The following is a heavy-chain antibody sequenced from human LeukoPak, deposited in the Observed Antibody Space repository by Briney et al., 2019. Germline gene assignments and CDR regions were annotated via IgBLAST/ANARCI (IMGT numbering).Heavy chain of an antibody. CDR3: ASHIAAAGTSPNFDY. J-gene: IGHJ4*02. CDR1: GYTFTGYY. V-gene: IGHV1-2*02. D-gene: IGHD6-13*01. Sequence: GASVKVSCKASGYTFTGYYMHWVRQAPGQGLEWMGWINPNSGGTNYAQKFQGRVTMTRDTSISTAYMELSRLRSDDTAVYYWASHIAAAGTSPNFDYWGQGTLVTVSS. CDR2: INPNSGGT.